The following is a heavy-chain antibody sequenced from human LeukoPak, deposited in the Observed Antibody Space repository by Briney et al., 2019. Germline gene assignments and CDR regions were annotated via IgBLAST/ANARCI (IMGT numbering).Heavy chain of an antibody. Sequence: SETLSLTCAVYGGSFSGYYWSWIRQPPGKGLEWIGETNHSGSTNYNPSLKSRVTISVDTSKNQFSLKLSSVTAADTAVYYCARVFDSGSQAYFYYMDVWGKGTTVTISS. J-gene: IGHJ6*03. D-gene: IGHD3-10*01. CDR1: GGSFSGYY. V-gene: IGHV4-34*01. CDR3: ARVFDSGSQAYFYYMDV. CDR2: TNHSGST.